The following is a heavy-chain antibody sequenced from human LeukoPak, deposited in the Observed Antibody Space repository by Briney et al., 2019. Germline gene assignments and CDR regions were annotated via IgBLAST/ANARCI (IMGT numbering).Heavy chain of an antibody. V-gene: IGHV4-61*02. J-gene: IGHJ4*02. CDR2: IYASGST. CDR3: TRDDFWSGYLDY. Sequence: SQTLSLTCTVSGGSISSTNYYWRWIRQPAGKGLEWIVRIYASGSTNYNPSLKSRVTMSLDTSKNQFSLKLSSVTAADTAVYYCTRDDFWSGYLDYWGQGTLVTVSS. CDR1: GGSISSTNYY. D-gene: IGHD3-3*01.